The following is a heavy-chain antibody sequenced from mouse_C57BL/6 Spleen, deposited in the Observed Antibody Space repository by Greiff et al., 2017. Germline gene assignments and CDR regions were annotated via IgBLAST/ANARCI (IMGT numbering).Heavy chain of an antibody. D-gene: IGHD3-2*02. CDR3: ARDSSGLYFDY. V-gene: IGHV5-4*01. CDR1: GFTFSSYA. J-gene: IGHJ2*01. Sequence: DVQLQESGGGLVKPGGSLKLSCAASGFTFSSYAMSWVRQTPEKRLEWVATISDGGSYTYYPDNVKGRFTISRDNAKNNLYLQMSHLKSEDTAMYYCARDSSGLYFDYWGQGTTLTVSS. CDR2: ISDGGSYT.